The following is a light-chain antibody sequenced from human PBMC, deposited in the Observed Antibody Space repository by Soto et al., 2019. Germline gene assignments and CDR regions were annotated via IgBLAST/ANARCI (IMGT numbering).Light chain of an antibody. CDR3: QQYYSYLFT. CDR2: AAS. V-gene: IGKV1-8*01. Sequence: AIRMTQSPSSFSASTGDRVTITCRASQGISSYLAWYQQKPGKAPKLLIYAASTLQSGVPSRFSGSGSGTDFTLTISFLQSEDFTTYYCQQYYSYLFTFGPGTKVDIK. CDR1: QGISSY. J-gene: IGKJ3*01.